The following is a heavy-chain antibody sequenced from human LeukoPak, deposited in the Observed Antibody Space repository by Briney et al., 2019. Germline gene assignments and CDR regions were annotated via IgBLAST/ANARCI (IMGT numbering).Heavy chain of an antibody. J-gene: IGHJ3*02. D-gene: IGHD3-22*01. CDR2: IYYSGST. V-gene: IGHV4-59*01. CDR3: ARWDSSGFRSAFDI. Sequence: SETLSLTCTVSGGSISSYYWSWIRQPPGKGLEWIGYIYYSGSTNYNPSLKSRVTISVDTSKNQFSLKLSSVTAADTAVYYCARWDSSGFRSAFDIWGQGIMVTVSS. CDR1: GGSISSYY.